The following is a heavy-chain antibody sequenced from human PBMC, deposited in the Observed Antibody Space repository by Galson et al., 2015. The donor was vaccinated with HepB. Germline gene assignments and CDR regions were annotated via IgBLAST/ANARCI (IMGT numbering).Heavy chain of an antibody. Sequence: SLRLSCAASGFTFSSYGMHWVRQAPGKGLEWVAVIWYDGSNKYYADSVKGRFTISRDNSKNTLYLQMDSLRAEDKAVYYCARDMQLLWFGELLSVDYWGQVTLVTVSS. CDR2: IWYDGSNK. J-gene: IGHJ4*02. V-gene: IGHV3-33*08. CDR1: GFTFSSYG. CDR3: ARDMQLLWFGELLSVDY. D-gene: IGHD3-10*01.